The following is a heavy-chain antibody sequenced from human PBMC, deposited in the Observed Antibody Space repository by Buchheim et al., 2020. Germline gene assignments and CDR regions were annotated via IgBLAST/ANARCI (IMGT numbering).Heavy chain of an antibody. CDR3: ASTGTTGFYYYYMDV. Sequence: EVQLVESGGGLVQPGGSLRLSCAASGFTFSSYSMNWVRQAPGKGLEWVSYINSSSSTIYYADSVKGRFTISRDNAKNSMYLQMNSLRAEDTAVYYCASTGTTGFYYYYMDVWGKGTT. D-gene: IGHD1-7*01. CDR2: INSSSSTI. J-gene: IGHJ6*03. CDR1: GFTFSSYS. V-gene: IGHV3-48*01.